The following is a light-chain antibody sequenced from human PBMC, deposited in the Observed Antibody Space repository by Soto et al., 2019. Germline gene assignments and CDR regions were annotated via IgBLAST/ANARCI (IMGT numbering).Light chain of an antibody. V-gene: IGKV3-15*01. CDR1: QSVRNN. CDR2: GAS. CDR3: QQYNDWPLT. J-gene: IGKJ4*01. Sequence: EIVTTQSPASLSVSPGERATLSCRASQSVRNNLAWYQQKPDQTPRLLIYGASTRVSGVPARFSGGGSATEFTLTISSLQSEDFAVYYCQQYNDWPLTFGGGTKVEI.